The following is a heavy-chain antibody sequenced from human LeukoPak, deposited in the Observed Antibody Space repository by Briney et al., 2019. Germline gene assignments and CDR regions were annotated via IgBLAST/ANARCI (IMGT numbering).Heavy chain of an antibody. Sequence: SETLSLTCAVYGGSFSGYYWSWIRQPPGKGLEWIGEINHSGSTNYNPSLKSRVTISVDTSKHQFSLKLSSVTAADTAVYFCARGPRLYYYDSSGYYYYWGQGTLATVSS. CDR2: INHSGST. CDR3: ARGPRLYYYDSSGYYYY. CDR1: GGSFSGYY. J-gene: IGHJ4*02. V-gene: IGHV4-34*01. D-gene: IGHD3-22*01.